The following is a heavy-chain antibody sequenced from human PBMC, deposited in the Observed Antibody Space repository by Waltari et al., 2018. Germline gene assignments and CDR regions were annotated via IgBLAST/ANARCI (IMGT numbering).Heavy chain of an antibody. Sequence: QVQLQQSGPGLVKPSQTLSLTCAISGASVSSNNTSWNWIRQSPSRGLEWLGRTYYRSGWYNVYAVSVKSRIVINPDTSKNLFSLQLNSVTPEDTAVYYCARGLDSLSSSMDYWGQGTLVTVSS. CDR2: TYYRSGWYN. V-gene: IGHV6-1*01. CDR1: GASVSSNNTS. J-gene: IGHJ4*02. D-gene: IGHD6-6*01. CDR3: ARGLDSLSSSMDY.